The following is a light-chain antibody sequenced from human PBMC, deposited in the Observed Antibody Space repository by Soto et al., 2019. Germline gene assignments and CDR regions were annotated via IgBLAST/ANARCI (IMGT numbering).Light chain of an antibody. CDR3: ATWDDTLSGVV. J-gene: IGLJ2*01. CDR2: RSD. V-gene: IGLV1-47*01. CDR1: SSNNGTNY. Sequence: QSVLTQPPSASGTPGQRVTISCSGSSSNNGTNYVYWYQQLPGMAPKLLIYRSDQRPSGVPDRLSGSKSGTSASLAISGLQSEDEADYYCATWDDTLSGVVFGGGTQLTVL.